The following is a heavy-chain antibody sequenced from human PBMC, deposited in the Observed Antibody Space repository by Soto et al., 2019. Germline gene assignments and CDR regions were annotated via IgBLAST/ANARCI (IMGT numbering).Heavy chain of an antibody. CDR1: GFSLSSTRVA. CDR2: IYWDDDK. D-gene: IGHD3-10*01. CDR3: AHSVVAGWGYYFDS. V-gene: IGHV2-5*02. J-gene: IGHJ4*02. Sequence: QITLKESGPTLVKPTQTLTLTCTFSGFSLSSTRVAVGWIRQPPGKALEWLALIYWDDDKRYSPFLKSRLTITTDTSTSQSVLTMTYMDPVETATYYCAHSVVAGWGYYFDSWGQGTLVPVSS.